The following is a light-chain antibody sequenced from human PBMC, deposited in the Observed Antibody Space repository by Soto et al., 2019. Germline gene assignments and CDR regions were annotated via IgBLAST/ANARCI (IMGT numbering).Light chain of an antibody. J-gene: IGLJ3*02. V-gene: IGLV3-21*04. CDR3: RVWDTNTDHRV. CDR1: NIGHKG. Sequence: SYELTQPPSVSVAPGKTATISCGGNNIGHKGVHWYQQKPGQAPILVIYFDKDRPSGIPERFSGSNSGNTATLTIARVEAGDEADYYCRVWDTNTDHRVFGGGTKVTVL. CDR2: FDK.